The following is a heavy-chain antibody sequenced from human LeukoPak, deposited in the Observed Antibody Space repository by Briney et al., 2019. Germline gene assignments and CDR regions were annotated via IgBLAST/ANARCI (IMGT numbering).Heavy chain of an antibody. CDR1: TFTFRSYA. CDR3: ARDAGSSPYNDYYSSYMAV. V-gene: IGHV3-30*04. CDR2: ISYDGSNK. D-gene: IGHD6-6*01. J-gene: IGHJ6*03. Sequence: RGSLRLSCAASTFTFRSYAMHWVRQAPGKGLERVAVISYDGSNKYYADSVKGRFTISRDNSRNTLYLQMNSLRAADTAVYYCARDAGSSPYNDYYSSYMAVWGKGTTVTVSS.